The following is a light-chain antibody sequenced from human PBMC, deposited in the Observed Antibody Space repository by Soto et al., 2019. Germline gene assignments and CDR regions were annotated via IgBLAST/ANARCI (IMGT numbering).Light chain of an antibody. CDR3: QHYGTFPRR. CDR1: QGVSSNS. J-gene: IGKJ1*01. V-gene: IGKV3-20*01. Sequence: PGERPTLSCRASQGVSSNSLAWYQQRPGLAPRLLIHGASDRATGSPDRFSGGGAGTDFTLTIRRLEPEDVSVYDGQHYGTFPRRFGQGTKVEIK. CDR2: GAS.